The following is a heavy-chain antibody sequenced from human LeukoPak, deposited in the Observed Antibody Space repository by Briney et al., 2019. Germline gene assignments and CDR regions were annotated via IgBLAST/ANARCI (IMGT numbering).Heavy chain of an antibody. D-gene: IGHD4-17*01. CDR2: IYYSGST. CDR3: ARDPTQTYGDSYNWFDP. Sequence: PSETLSLTCTVSGGTISSYYWSWIRQPPGKGLEWIGYIYYSGSTNYNPSLKSRVTISVDTSKNQFSLKLSSVTAADTAVYYCARDPTQTYGDSYNWFDPWGQGTLVTVSS. CDR1: GGTISSYY. V-gene: IGHV4-59*12. J-gene: IGHJ5*02.